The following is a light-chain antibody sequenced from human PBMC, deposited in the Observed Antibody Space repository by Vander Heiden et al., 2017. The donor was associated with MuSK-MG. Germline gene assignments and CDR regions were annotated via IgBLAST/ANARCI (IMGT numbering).Light chain of an antibody. CDR1: QSVSSY. Sequence: STQSPATLSLSPGERATLSCRASQSVSSYLAWYQQKPRQAPRLIIDEASNRATGITARFSGSRSGTDFTRTISSLEPEEYAVYYCQQRSNWPRLTFGGGTKVEIK. V-gene: IGKV3-11*01. CDR3: QQRSNWPRLT. J-gene: IGKJ4*01. CDR2: EAS.